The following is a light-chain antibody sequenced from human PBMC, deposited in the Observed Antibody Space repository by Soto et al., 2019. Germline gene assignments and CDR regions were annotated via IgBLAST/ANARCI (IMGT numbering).Light chain of an antibody. Sequence: QSVLTQPPSASGSPGQSVTISCPGTSSDVGAFDYVSWYQQHPGKAPKVMIYDVSKRPSGVPDRFSGSKSGNTASLTVSGLQAEDEADYYCCAYAGSYTRYVFGTGTKVTVL. CDR1: SSDVGAFDY. J-gene: IGLJ1*01. CDR3: CAYAGSYTRYV. V-gene: IGLV2-8*01. CDR2: DVS.